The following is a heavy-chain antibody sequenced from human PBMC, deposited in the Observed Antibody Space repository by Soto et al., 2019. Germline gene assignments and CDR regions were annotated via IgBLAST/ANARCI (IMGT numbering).Heavy chain of an antibody. CDR1: GDSVSSNSAA. V-gene: IGHV6-1*01. J-gene: IGHJ6*02. CDR2: TYYRSKWYN. D-gene: IGHD5-18*01. CDR3: ARDGGYSYGFSYYGIDV. Sequence: SQTLSLTCAISGDSVSSNSAAWNWIRQSPSRGLEWLGRTYYRSKWYNDYAVSVKSRITINPDTSKNQFSLQLNSVTPEDTAVYYCARDGGYSYGFSYYGIDVWGQGTTVTVSS.